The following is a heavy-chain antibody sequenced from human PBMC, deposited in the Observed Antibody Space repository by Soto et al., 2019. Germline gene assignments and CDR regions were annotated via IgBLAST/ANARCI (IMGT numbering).Heavy chain of an antibody. J-gene: IGHJ4*02. CDR3: ARHGYNYGGGYFDY. V-gene: IGHV3-66*04. D-gene: IGHD5-18*01. CDR1: GVTVSSNY. Sequence: EVQLVESGGGLVQPGGSLTLSCAASGVTVSSNYMSWVRQAPGKGLEWVSVIYSGGSTYYADSVKGRFTISRDNSKNTLYLQMNSLRAEDTAVYYCARHGYNYGGGYFDYWGQGTLVTVYS. CDR2: IYSGGST.